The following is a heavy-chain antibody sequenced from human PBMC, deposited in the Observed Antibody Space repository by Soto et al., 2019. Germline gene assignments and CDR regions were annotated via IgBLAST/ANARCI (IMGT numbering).Heavy chain of an antibody. CDR3: AYSRGSSGYYYNYFDY. Sequence: EVQLLESGGGLVQPGGSLRLSCAASGFTFSSYAMSWVLQAPGKGLEWVSAISGSCGSTYYADSVKGRFTIYRNNSKNTLYLQTNSLRAEDTAVYYCAYSRGSSGYYYNYFDYWGQGTLVTVSS. CDR1: GFTFSSYA. J-gene: IGHJ4*02. V-gene: IGHV3-23*01. CDR2: ISGSCGST. D-gene: IGHD3-22*01.